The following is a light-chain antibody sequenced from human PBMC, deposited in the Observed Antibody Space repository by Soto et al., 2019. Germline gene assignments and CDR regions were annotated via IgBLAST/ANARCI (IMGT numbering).Light chain of an antibody. CDR2: DAS. V-gene: IGKV3-11*01. CDR3: QQRSNWPT. Sequence: ESVFTQSPGTLYLSPGERASLYCRASQSVSSYLAWYQQKPGQAPRLLIYDASNRATGIPARFSGSGSGTDFTLTISSLEPEDFVVYYCQQRSNWPTFGQGTKVDIK. J-gene: IGKJ1*01. CDR1: QSVSSY.